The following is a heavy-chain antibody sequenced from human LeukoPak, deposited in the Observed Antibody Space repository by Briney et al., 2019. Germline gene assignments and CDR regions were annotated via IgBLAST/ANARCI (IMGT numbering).Heavy chain of an antibody. CDR2: IKQDGSEK. J-gene: IGHJ4*02. CDR3: ARAHTTVTKDY. Sequence: GGSLRLSCAASGFTFSSYWMSWVRQAPGKGLEWVANIKQDGSEKYYVDSVKGRFTISRDNSKNTLYLQMNSLRAEDTAVYYCARAHTTVTKDYWGQGTLVTVSS. CDR1: GFTFSSYW. V-gene: IGHV3-7*04. D-gene: IGHD4-17*01.